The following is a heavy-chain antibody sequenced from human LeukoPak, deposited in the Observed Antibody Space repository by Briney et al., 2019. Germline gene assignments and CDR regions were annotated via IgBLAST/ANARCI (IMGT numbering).Heavy chain of an antibody. J-gene: IGHJ4*02. Sequence: SETLSLTCTVSGGSLSSSSYYWGWIRQPPGKGLEWIGSIYYSGSTYYDPSLKSRVTISVDTSKNQFSLKLSSVTAADTAVYYCAVRARDYYDSSGYYFHYWGQGTLVTVSS. CDR2: IYYSGST. D-gene: IGHD3-22*01. CDR3: AVRARDYYDSSGYYFHY. V-gene: IGHV4-39*07. CDR1: GGSLSSSSYY.